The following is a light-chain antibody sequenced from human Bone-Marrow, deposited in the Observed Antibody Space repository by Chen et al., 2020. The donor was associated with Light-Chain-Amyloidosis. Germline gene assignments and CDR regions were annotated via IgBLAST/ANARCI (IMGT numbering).Light chain of an antibody. V-gene: IGLV3-25*03. J-gene: IGLJ2*01. CDR1: DLPTKY. CDR2: RDT. Sequence: SYELTQPPSVSVSPGQTARITCSGDDLPTKYAYWYQQKPGQAPVLVIHRDTERPSGISERFCGSSSGTTATLTISGVQAADEADYHCQSADSSGTYEVIFGGGTKLTVL. CDR3: QSADSSGTYEVI.